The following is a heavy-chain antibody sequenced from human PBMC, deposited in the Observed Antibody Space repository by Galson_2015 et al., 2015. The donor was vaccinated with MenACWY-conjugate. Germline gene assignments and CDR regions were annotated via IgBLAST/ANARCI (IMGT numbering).Heavy chain of an antibody. CDR2: ISGGGGYP. Sequence: SVKVSCKASGYTSSSYSIHWLRQAPGQSLEWMGHISGGGGYPKYSLGFQDRVTITSDRSATTVYMQLRSLTSHDTAVYYCATAWGYGSGSFDYWGQGTLVTVFS. D-gene: IGHD3-10*01. CDR3: ATAWGYGSGSFDY. J-gene: IGHJ4*02. V-gene: IGHV1-3*01. CDR1: GYTSSSYS.